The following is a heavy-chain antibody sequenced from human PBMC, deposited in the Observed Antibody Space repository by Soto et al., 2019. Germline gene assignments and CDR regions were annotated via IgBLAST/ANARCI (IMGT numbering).Heavy chain of an antibody. Sequence: QVQLVESGGGVVQPGRSLRLSCAASGFTFSSYAMHWVRQAPGKGLEWVAVISYDGSNKYYADSVKGRFTISRDNSKNTLYLQMNSLRAEDTGLYFCARGGNLWFGEPFDYWGQGTLVIVSS. V-gene: IGHV3-30-3*01. CDR3: ARGGNLWFGEPFDY. J-gene: IGHJ4*02. D-gene: IGHD3-10*01. CDR2: ISYDGSNK. CDR1: GFTFSSYA.